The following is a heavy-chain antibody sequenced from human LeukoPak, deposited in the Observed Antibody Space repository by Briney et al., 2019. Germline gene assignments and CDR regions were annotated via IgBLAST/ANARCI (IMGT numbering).Heavy chain of an antibody. CDR2: IYYSGST. V-gene: IGHV4-59*01. D-gene: IGHD3-10*01. Sequence: SETLSLTCTVSGGSISSYYWSWIRQPPGKGLEWIGYIYYSGSTNYNPSLKSRVTISVDTSKNQFSLKLSSVTAADTAVYYWARVRVGENWFDPWGQGTLVTVSS. CDR3: ARVRVGENWFDP. CDR1: GGSISSYY. J-gene: IGHJ5*02.